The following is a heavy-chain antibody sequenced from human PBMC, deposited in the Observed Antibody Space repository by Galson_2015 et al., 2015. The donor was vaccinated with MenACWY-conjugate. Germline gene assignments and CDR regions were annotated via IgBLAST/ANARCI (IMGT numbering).Heavy chain of an antibody. CDR1: GYSFSPYW. Sequence: QSGAAVKKPGESRTISCTASGYSFSPYWVGWVRQMPGTGLEWMGILYPAGSNTRYSPSFQGQVTISADKSISTAYLQWSSLRASDTAMDYCARWPGYCSTTSCYNSRFDYWGQGTLVTVSS. V-gene: IGHV5-51*01. CDR2: LYPAGSNT. J-gene: IGHJ4*02. CDR3: ARWPGYCSTTSCYNSRFDY. D-gene: IGHD2-2*02.